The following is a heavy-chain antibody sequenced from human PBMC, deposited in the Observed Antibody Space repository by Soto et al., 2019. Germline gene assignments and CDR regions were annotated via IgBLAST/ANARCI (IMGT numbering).Heavy chain of an antibody. D-gene: IGHD1-1*01. J-gene: IGHJ6*02. V-gene: IGHV4-59*01. CDR1: GGSIISYY. CDR2: IYYSGST. CDR3: ARDTERYYYYGMDV. Sequence: LSLTCTVSGGSIISYYWSWIRQPPGKGLEWIGYIYYSGSTNYNPSLKSRVTISVDTSKNQFSLKLSSVTAADTAVYYCARDTERYYYYGMDVWGQGTTVTVSS.